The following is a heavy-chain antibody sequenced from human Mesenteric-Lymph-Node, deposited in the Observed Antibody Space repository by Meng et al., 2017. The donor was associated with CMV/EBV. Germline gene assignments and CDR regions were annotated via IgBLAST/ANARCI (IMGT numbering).Heavy chain of an antibody. CDR2: IYLDGNT. Sequence: GSLRLSCTVSGYSVRSGYYWGWIRQPPGKGLEWIATIYLDGNTYYKPSLKSRLTISLGTTANDFSLTLRSVTAADTAMYFCARHYSYGDSRFDFWGKGTQVTVSS. D-gene: IGHD4-17*01. V-gene: IGHV4-38-2*02. CDR1: GYSVRSGYY. CDR3: ARHYSYGDSRFDF. J-gene: IGHJ5*01.